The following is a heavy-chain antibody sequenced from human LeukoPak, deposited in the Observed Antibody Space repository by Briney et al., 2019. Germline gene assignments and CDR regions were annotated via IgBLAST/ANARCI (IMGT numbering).Heavy chain of an antibody. V-gene: IGHV3-11*01. Sequence: PGGSLRLSCAASGFTFSDYYMAWIRQAPGKGLEWLSHISSSGATTYNPDSVKGRFTISRDNTKNSVYLQMNSLGVEDTAVYYCARYSQGPSGSYWGQGTLVTVSS. CDR1: GFTFSDYY. CDR2: ISSSGATT. D-gene: IGHD1-26*01. CDR3: ARYSQGPSGSY. J-gene: IGHJ4*02.